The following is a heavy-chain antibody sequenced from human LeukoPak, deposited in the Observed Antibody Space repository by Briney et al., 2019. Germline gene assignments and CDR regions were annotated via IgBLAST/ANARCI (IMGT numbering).Heavy chain of an antibody. V-gene: IGHV4-34*01. Sequence: SETLSLTCAVYGGSFSGYYWSWIRQPPGKGLEWIGGINHSGSTNYNPSLKSRVTISVDTSKNQFSLKLSSVTAADTAVYYCARYSPPSWFGAMTPDFDYWGQGTLVTVSS. D-gene: IGHD3-10*01. CDR3: ARYSPPSWFGAMTPDFDY. CDR1: GGSFSGYY. CDR2: INHSGST. J-gene: IGHJ4*02.